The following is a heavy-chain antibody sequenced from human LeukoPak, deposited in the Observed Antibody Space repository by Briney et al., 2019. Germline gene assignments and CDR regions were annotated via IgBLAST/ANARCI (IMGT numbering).Heavy chain of an antibody. CDR1: GFTFGGYW. CDR3: ARGDYFDY. CDR2: IQSDGSSI. V-gene: IGHV3-74*01. J-gene: IGHJ4*02. Sequence: GGSLRLSCAASGFTFGGYWMHWVRPAPGKGLVWVSRIQSDGSSISYADSVKGRFTISRDNAKNTLYLQMNSLRVEDTAVYYCARGDYFDYWGQGSLVTVSS.